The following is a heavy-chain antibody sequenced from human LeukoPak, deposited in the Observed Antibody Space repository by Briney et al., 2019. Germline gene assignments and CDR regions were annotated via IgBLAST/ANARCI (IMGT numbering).Heavy chain of an antibody. D-gene: IGHD3-10*01. CDR2: IIPILGIA. V-gene: IGHV1-69*04. J-gene: IGHJ4*02. Sequence: ASVKVSCKASGGTFSSYAISWVRQAPGQGLEWMGRIIPILGIANYAQKFQGRVTITADKSTSTAYMELSSLRSEDTAVYYCARTPLWFGELLSYFDYWGQGTLVTVSS. CDR1: GGTFSSYA. CDR3: ARTPLWFGELLSYFDY.